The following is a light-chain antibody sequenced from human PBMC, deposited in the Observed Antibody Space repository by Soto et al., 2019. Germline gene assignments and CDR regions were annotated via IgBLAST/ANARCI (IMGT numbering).Light chain of an antibody. CDR2: EDN. V-gene: IGLV6-57*04. Sequence: NFMLTQPHSVSEPPGKTVTISCTRSSGSIASNYVQWYQQRPGSAPTTVIYEDNQRPSGVPDRFSGSIDSSSNSASLTISGLKTEDEADYYCQSYDSSNPHVVFGGGTKLTVL. J-gene: IGLJ2*01. CDR1: SGSIASNY. CDR3: QSYDSSNPHVV.